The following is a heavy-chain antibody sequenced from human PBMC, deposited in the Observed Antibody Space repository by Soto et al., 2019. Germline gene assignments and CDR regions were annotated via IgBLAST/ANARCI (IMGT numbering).Heavy chain of an antibody. CDR3: AMEYCSSTSCYRDY. J-gene: IGHJ4*02. Sequence: QVQLVQSGAEVKKPGSSVKVSCKASGGTFSSYTISWVRQAPGQGLEWMGRIVPILTMTNYAERFQDRVTITADKSTSTAYMELSSLRSEDTAVYYCAMEYCSSTSCYRDYWGQGTLVTVSS. V-gene: IGHV1-69*02. CDR2: IVPILTMT. D-gene: IGHD2-2*02. CDR1: GGTFSSYT.